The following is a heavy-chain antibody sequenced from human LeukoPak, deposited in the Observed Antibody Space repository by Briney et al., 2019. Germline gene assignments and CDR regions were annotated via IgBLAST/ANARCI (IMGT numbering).Heavy chain of an antibody. Sequence: SETLSLTCAVYGGSFSGYYWSWIRQPPGKGLEWIGEINHSGSTNYNPSLKSRVTISVDTSKNQFSLKLSSVTAADTAVYYCARRKGKAPFDYWGQGTLVTVSS. D-gene: IGHD1-14*01. V-gene: IGHV4-34*01. CDR2: INHSGST. J-gene: IGHJ4*02. CDR3: ARRKGKAPFDY. CDR1: GGSFSGYY.